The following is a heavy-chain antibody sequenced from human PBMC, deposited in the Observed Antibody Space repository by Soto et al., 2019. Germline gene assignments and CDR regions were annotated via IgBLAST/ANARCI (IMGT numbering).Heavy chain of an antibody. CDR2: ISYDGSNK. Sequence: PGGSLRLSCAASGSTFSSYGMHWVRQAPGKGLEWVAVISYDGSNKYYADSVKGRFTISRDNSKNTLYLQMNSLRAEDTAVYYCAKDYDILTGYYSPHYGMDVWGQGTTVTVSS. J-gene: IGHJ6*02. CDR3: AKDYDILTGYYSPHYGMDV. CDR1: GSTFSSYG. V-gene: IGHV3-30*18. D-gene: IGHD3-9*01.